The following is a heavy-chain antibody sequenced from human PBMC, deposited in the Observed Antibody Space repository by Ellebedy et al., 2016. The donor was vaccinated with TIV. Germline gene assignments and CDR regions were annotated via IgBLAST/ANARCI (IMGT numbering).Heavy chain of an antibody. CDR3: ARRASYGDYAVQVNTWFDP. CDR1: GFNFRRYW. Sequence: GESLKISCAASGFNFRRYWMTWVRQAPGKGLEWVAKIRQEGAEIYYVESVKGRFTISRDNAKNSLFLQMNSLKVEDTAVYYCARRASYGDYAVQVNTWFDPWGQGTLVTVSS. CDR2: IRQEGAEI. J-gene: IGHJ5*02. V-gene: IGHV3-7*01. D-gene: IGHD4-17*01.